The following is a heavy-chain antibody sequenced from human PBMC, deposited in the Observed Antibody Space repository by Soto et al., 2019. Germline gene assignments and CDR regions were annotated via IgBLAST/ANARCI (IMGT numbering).Heavy chain of an antibody. J-gene: IGHJ4*02. Sequence: QVQLQQWGAGLLKPSETLSLTCAVYGGSFSGYYWSWIPQPPGKGLEWIGEINHSGSTNYNPSLKSRGTISVDTSKNQFSLKLSSVTAADTAVYYCGGYYDSSGYSPFDYWGQGTLVTVSS. V-gene: IGHV4-34*01. CDR3: GGYYDSSGYSPFDY. CDR2: INHSGST. CDR1: GGSFSGYY. D-gene: IGHD3-22*01.